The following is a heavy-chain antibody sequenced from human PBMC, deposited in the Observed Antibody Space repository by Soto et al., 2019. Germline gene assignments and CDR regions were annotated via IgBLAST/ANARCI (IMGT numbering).Heavy chain of an antibody. V-gene: IGHV4-4*02. CDR2: IYHSGST. D-gene: IGHD3-22*01. CDR3: ASRPYYYDSSGYLYNWFDP. Sequence: QVQLQESGPGLVKPSGTLSLTCAVSGGSISSSNWWSWVRQPPGKGLEWIGEIYHSGSTNYYPSLKSRVTISVDKSKNQFSLKLSSVTAADTAVYYCASRPYYYDSSGYLYNWFDPWGQGTLVTVSS. J-gene: IGHJ5*02. CDR1: GGSISSSNW.